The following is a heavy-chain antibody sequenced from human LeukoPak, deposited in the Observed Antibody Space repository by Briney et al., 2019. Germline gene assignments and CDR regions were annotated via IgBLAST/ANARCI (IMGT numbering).Heavy chain of an antibody. CDR2: IYSDGST. Sequence: GGSLRLSCAVSGFTVSSNYLSWVRQAPGKGLEWVSIIYSDGSTYYTDSVKGRFTISRDNSKNTLYLQMNSLRVEDTAVYYCARVPYGGYYIYWYFDLWGRGTLVTVSS. J-gene: IGHJ2*01. CDR3: ARVPYGGYYIYWYFDL. D-gene: IGHD4-17*01. CDR1: GFTVSSNY. V-gene: IGHV3-53*01.